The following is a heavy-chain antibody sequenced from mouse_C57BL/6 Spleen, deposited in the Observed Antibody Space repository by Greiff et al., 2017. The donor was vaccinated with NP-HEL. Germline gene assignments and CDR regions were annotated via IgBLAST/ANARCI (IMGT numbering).Heavy chain of an antibody. CDR3: APYGNWYFDV. CDR2: IYPGDGDT. CDR1: GYAFSSSW. Sequence: VQVVESGPELVKPGASVKISCKASGYAFSSSWMNWVKQRPGKGLEWIGRIYPGDGDTNYNGKFKGKATLTADKSSSTAYMQLSSLTSEDSAVYFCAPYGNWYFDVWGTGTTVTVSS. J-gene: IGHJ1*03. V-gene: IGHV1-82*01. D-gene: IGHD2-1*01.